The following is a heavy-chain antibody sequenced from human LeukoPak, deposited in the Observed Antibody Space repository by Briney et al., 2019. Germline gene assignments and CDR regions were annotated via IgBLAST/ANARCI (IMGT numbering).Heavy chain of an antibody. J-gene: IGHJ4*02. CDR3: ARGRYSGYARRYFDY. CDR2: INPNSGGT. Sequence: ASVKVSCKASGYTFTGYYMHWVRQAPGQGLEWMGRINPNSGGTNYAQKFQGRVTMTRDTSISTAYMELSRLRSDDTAVYYCARGRYSGYARRYFDYWGQGTLVTVSS. D-gene: IGHD5-12*01. CDR1: GYTFTGYY. V-gene: IGHV1-2*06.